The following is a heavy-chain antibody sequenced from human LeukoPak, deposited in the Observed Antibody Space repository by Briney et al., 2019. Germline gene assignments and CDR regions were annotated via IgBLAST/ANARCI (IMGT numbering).Heavy chain of an antibody. J-gene: IGHJ5*02. CDR1: GFTFDDYA. CDR2: ISGDGGST. V-gene: IGHV3-43*02. CDR3: AKDNRGGYCSSTSCYAWFDP. Sequence: GGSLRLSCAASGFTFDDYAMHWVRQAPGKGLEWVSLISGDGGSTYYAGSVKGRFTISRDNSKNSLYLQMNSLRTEDTALYYCAKDNRGGYCSSTSCYAWFDPWGQGTLATVSS. D-gene: IGHD2-2*01.